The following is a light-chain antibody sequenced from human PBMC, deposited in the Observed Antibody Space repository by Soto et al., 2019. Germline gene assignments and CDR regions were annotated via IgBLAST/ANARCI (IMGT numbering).Light chain of an antibody. CDR2: DAS. Sequence: DIQITHSPSTLSGSVGDRVTITFRASQNIYTWLAWYQQKPGQAPRLLIYDASNRATGIPERFSGSGSGTDFTLTISRLEPQDSAMYYCKQYVISVNCGQGKRREIK. J-gene: IGKJ5*01. CDR1: QNIYTW. V-gene: IGKV1-5*01. CDR3: KQYVISVN.